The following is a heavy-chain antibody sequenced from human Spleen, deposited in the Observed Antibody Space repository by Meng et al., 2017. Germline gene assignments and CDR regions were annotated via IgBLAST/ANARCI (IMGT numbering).Heavy chain of an antibody. V-gene: IGHV3-74*03. Sequence: GESLKISCAASGFTFSSYWMHWVRQAPGKGLLWVSRINTDASITTYADSVKGRFTISRDDAKNTVYLQMNSLRAEDTAVYYCARDADWVIFDHWGQGALVTVSS. CDR2: INTDASIT. D-gene: IGHD3-9*01. CDR3: ARDADWVIFDH. CDR1: GFTFSSYW. J-gene: IGHJ4*02.